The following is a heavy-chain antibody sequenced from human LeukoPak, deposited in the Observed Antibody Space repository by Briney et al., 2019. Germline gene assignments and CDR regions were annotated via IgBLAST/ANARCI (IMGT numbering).Heavy chain of an antibody. Sequence: PSETLSLTCTVSGGSISSGSYYWSWIRQPAGKGLEWIGRIYTSWSTNYNPSLKSRVTISVDTSKNQLSLKLSSVTAADTAVYYCARSFGYYDSSGSFDYWGQGTLVTVSS. CDR3: ARSFGYYDSSGSFDY. D-gene: IGHD3-22*01. J-gene: IGHJ4*02. V-gene: IGHV4-61*02. CDR1: GGSISSGSYY. CDR2: IYTSWST.